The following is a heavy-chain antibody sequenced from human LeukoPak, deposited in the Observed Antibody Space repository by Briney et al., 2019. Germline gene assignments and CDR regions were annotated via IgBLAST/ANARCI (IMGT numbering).Heavy chain of an antibody. J-gene: IGHJ4*02. CDR2: IYSGGST. CDR1: GFTVSSNY. CDR3: AKAGTQQWLLFVGVY. Sequence: PGGSLRLSCAASGFTVSSNYMSWVRQAPGKGLEWVSVIYSGGSTYYADSVKGRFTISRDNSKNTLYLQMNSLRAEDTAVYYCAKAGTQQWLLFVGVYWGQGALVTVSS. V-gene: IGHV3-66*01. D-gene: IGHD6-19*01.